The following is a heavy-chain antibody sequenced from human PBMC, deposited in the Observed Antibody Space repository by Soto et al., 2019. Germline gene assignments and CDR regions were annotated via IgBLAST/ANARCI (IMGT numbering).Heavy chain of an antibody. CDR2: IKSKTDGGTT. D-gene: IGHD2-15*01. CDR3: TTGWDIVVVVAAFDY. J-gene: IGHJ4*02. CDR1: GFTFSNAW. V-gene: IGHV3-15*07. Sequence: GSLRLSCAASGFTFSNAWMNWVRQAPGKGLEWVGRIKSKTDGGTTDYAAPVKGRFTISRDDSKNTLYLQMNSLKTEDTAVYYCTTGWDIVVVVAAFDYWGQGTLVTVSS.